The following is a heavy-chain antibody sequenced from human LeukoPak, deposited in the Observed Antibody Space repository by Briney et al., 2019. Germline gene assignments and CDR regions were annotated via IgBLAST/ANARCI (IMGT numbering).Heavy chain of an antibody. CDR2: IYYSGST. CDR3: ARGNGLYYYYGMDV. Sequence: SETLSLTCTVSGGSISSYYWSWIRQPPGKGLEWIGSIYYSGSTYYNPSLKSRVTISVDRSKNQFSLKLSSVTAADTAVYYCARGNGLYYYYGMDVWGQGTTVTVSS. V-gene: IGHV4-59*12. D-gene: IGHD2-8*01. CDR1: GGSISSYY. J-gene: IGHJ6*02.